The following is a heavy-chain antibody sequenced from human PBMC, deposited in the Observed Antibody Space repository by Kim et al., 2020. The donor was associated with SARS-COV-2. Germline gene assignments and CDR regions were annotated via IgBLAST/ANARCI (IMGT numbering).Heavy chain of an antibody. CDR1: GGTFSSYA. CDR2: IIPIFGTA. CDR3: ARDLERGSGPTPGYWFDP. J-gene: IGHJ5*02. Sequence: SVKVSCKASGGTFSSYAISWVRQAPGQGLEWMGGIIPIFGTANYAQKFQGRVTITADESTSTAYMELSSLRSEDTAVYYCARDLERGSGPTPGYWFDPWGQGTLVTVSS. V-gene: IGHV1-69*13. D-gene: IGHD3-10*01.